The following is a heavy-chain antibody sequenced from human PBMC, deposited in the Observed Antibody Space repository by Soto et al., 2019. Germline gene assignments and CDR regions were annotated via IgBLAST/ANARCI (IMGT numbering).Heavy chain of an antibody. J-gene: IGHJ4*02. D-gene: IGHD2-2*03. CDR2: IMPSCGSG. CDR3: ARDRAGYYAHFVS. CDR1: RGTFTNYA. V-gene: IGHV1-69*01. Sequence: QLYLVQSGAEVKQPGSSVKVSCKAVRGTFTNYAFSWVLQAPEQGLEWMGGIMPSCGSGNYEKKFQGRINITADESTSSVDLELTSLKSEDTAVYYCARDRAGYYAHFVSWGQGTLITVSS.